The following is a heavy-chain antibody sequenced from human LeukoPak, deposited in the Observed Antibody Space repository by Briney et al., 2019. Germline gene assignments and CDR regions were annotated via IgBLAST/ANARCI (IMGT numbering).Heavy chain of an antibody. J-gene: IGHJ4*02. CDR2: ISSSGSTI. Sequence: GGSLRLSCAASGFTFSSYGMNWVRQAPGKGLEWVSYISSSGSTIYYADSVKGRFTTSRDNAKNSLYLQMNSLRAEDTAVYYCARGYSYGPLDYWGQGTLVTVSS. D-gene: IGHD5-18*01. V-gene: IGHV3-48*04. CDR3: ARGYSYGPLDY. CDR1: GFTFSSYG.